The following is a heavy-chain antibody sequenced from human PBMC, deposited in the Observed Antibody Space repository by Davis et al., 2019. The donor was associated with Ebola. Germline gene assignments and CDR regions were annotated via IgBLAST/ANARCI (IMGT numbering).Heavy chain of an antibody. Sequence: PGGSLRLSCAASGFTFSSYGMHWVRQAPGKGLERVGRIKSKIEGGTTEYAVPLKGRFTISRDDSKDTLYLQMNSLKTEDTAVYYCSHLFHSVKWGQGTLVTVSS. D-gene: IGHD3-10*01. CDR1: GFTFSSYG. CDR2: IKSKIEGGTT. V-gene: IGHV3-15*01. CDR3: SHLFHSVK. J-gene: IGHJ4*02.